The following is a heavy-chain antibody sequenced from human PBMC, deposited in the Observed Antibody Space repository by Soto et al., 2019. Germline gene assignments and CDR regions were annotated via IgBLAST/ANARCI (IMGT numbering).Heavy chain of an antibody. D-gene: IGHD2-21*02. J-gene: IGHJ4*02. V-gene: IGHV1-8*01. CDR3: AVSQACGDCYTNMDS. CDR2: MNPRSGNT. CDR1: GYTFSDYD. Sequence: QVQLVQSGAEVKEPGASVKVSCKASGYTFSDYDINWVRQASGQGLEWMGWMNPRSGNTGYAQHFQGRVTMTRSTSITAASMELSSLTYEDTAVYYCAVSQACGDCYTNMDSWGQGTPVTVSS.